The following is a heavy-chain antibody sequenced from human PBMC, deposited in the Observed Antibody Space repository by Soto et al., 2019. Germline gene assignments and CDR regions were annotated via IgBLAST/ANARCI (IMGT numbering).Heavy chain of an antibody. CDR3: AKVRGRCSSTSWYRFDY. Sequence: EVQLLESGGGLVQPGGSLRLSCAASGFTFSSNAMSWVRQAPGKGLEWVSAISGSGGSTYYADSVKGRFTISRDNSKNTLYLQMNSLRAEDTAVYYCAKVRGRCSSTSWYRFDYWGQGTLVTVSS. V-gene: IGHV3-23*01. D-gene: IGHD2-2*01. CDR1: GFTFSSNA. CDR2: ISGSGGST. J-gene: IGHJ4*02.